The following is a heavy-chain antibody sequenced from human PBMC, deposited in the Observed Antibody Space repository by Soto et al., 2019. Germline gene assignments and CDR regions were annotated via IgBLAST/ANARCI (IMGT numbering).Heavy chain of an antibody. CDR2: ISGSGGST. V-gene: IGHV3-23*01. CDR3: AICSSGWTYFDF. D-gene: IGHD6-19*01. Sequence: EVQLLESGGGLVQPGGSLRLSCAASGFTFSSYAMSWVRQAPGKGLEWVSAISGSGGSTYYADSVKGLFTSSRDNSKNTLYLQMNSLRAEDTAVYYCAICSSGWTYFDFWGQGTLVTVSS. CDR1: GFTFSSYA. J-gene: IGHJ4*02.